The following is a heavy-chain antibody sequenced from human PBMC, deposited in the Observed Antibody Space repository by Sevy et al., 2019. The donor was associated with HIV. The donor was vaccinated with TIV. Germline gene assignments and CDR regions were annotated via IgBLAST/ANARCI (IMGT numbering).Heavy chain of an antibody. CDR3: ARSPYVPGFDY. CDR2: MYYSGST. V-gene: IGHV4-31*03. D-gene: IGHD3-10*01. Sequence: SETLSLTCTVSGGSISSGGYYWSWIRQHPGKGLEWIGYMYYSGSTYYNPSLKSRVTISVDTSKNQFSLKLSSVTAADTAVYYCARSPYVPGFDYWGQGTLVTVSS. CDR1: GGSISSGGYY. J-gene: IGHJ4*02.